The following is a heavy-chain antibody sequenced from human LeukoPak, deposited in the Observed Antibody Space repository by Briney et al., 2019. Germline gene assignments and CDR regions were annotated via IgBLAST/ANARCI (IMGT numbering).Heavy chain of an antibody. CDR1: GYTFTSYY. Sequence: ASVKVSCKASGYTFTSYYMHWVRQAPGQGLEWMGIINPSGGSTSYAQKFQGRVTMSRDTSTSTVYMELSSLRSEDTAVYYCARETLGMATTSSHYYYYYGMDVWGQGTTVTVSS. D-gene: IGHD5-24*01. CDR3: ARETLGMATTSSHYYYYYGMDV. CDR2: INPSGGST. J-gene: IGHJ6*02. V-gene: IGHV1-46*01.